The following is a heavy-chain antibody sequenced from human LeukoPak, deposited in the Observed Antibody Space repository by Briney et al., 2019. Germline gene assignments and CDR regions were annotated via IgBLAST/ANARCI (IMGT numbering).Heavy chain of an antibody. V-gene: IGHV3-7*03. CDR2: TKEDGSVK. Sequence: GGSLRLSCTASGFTFGDYAMSWVRQAPGKGLEWVANTKEDGSVKYYVDSVKGRFTISRDNAKNSLYLQMSSLRAEDTAIYYCARGTHDWYGVDYWGPGTLVTVSS. D-gene: IGHD3-9*01. J-gene: IGHJ4*02. CDR1: GFTFGDYA. CDR3: ARGTHDWYGVDY.